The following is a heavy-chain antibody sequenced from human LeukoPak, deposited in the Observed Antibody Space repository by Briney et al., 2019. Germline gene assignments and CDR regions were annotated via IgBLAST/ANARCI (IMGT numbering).Heavy chain of an antibody. J-gene: IGHJ4*02. V-gene: IGHV4-31*03. D-gene: IGHD3-22*01. CDR3: ARVMDDSSGYVDY. CDR1: GGSISSGGYY. Sequence: PSETLSLTCTVSGGSISSGGYYWSWIRQHPGKGLKWIGYIYYSGSTYYNPSLKSRVTISVDTSKNQFSLKLSSVTAADTAVYYCARVMDDSSGYVDYWGQGTLVTVSS. CDR2: IYYSGST.